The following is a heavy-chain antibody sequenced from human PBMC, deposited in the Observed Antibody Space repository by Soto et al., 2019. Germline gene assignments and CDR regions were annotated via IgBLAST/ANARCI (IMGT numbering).Heavy chain of an antibody. CDR3: ARDRSTQGVDY. CDR2: ISYDGSRK. V-gene: IGHV3-30*14. Sequence: QVQLGEVGGGVVQAGMSLRRSCPASGFTFSRYGINWVRQAPGKGLEWVAIISYDGSRKYYADSVKGRSTISRNNSQTTLQLQMNSLRSDDTAGYYSARDRSTQGVDYWGQGALVTVSS. CDR1: GFTFSRYG. J-gene: IGHJ4*02. D-gene: IGHD3-10*01.